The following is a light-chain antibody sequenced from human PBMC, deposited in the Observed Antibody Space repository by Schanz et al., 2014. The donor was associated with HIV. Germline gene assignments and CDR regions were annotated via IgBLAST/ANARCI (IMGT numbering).Light chain of an antibody. V-gene: IGKV3-20*01. CDR2: GAS. Sequence: ELVLTQSPATLSLSPGERATLSCRASQSVSSNYLAWYQQKPGQAPRLLIHGASSRATGIPDRFSGSGSGTEFTLTISSLQPDDFATYYCQQYNSYPYTFGQGTKLEIK. CDR3: QQYNSYPYT. CDR1: QSVSSNY. J-gene: IGKJ2*01.